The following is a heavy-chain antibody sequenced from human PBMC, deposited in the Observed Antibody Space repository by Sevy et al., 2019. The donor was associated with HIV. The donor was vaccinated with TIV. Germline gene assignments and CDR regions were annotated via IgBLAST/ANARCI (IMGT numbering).Heavy chain of an antibody. D-gene: IGHD1-1*01. Sequence: ASVKVSCKVSGDSLTELSMYWVRQSPGKGLEWMGGFDPENGGTIYAQIFQGRVTMTEDKSVDTAYMELTSLKSEDSAVYFCATARTERNWYGVAFYQYTAIDVWGQGTTVTVSS. J-gene: IGHJ6*02. CDR3: ATARTERNWYGVAFYQYTAIDV. V-gene: IGHV1-24*01. CDR1: GDSLTELS. CDR2: FDPENGGT.